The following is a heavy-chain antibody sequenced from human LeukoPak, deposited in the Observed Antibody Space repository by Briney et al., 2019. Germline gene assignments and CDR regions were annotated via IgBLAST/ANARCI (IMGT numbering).Heavy chain of an antibody. D-gene: IGHD2-2*01. CDR3: GRGRGKYQLLASDY. V-gene: IGHV4-34*01. Sequence: PSETLSLTCGVDGGSFTVYFYTWIRQPPGKGLEWIGEINYNGSPSYNPSLKSRVTISLDTSKNQVSLMMTSVTAADTAMYFCGRGRGKYQLLASDYWGPGTLVTVSS. CDR2: INYNGSP. CDR1: GGSFTVYF. J-gene: IGHJ4*02.